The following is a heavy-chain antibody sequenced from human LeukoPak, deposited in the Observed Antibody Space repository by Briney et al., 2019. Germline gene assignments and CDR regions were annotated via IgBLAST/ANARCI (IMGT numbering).Heavy chain of an antibody. J-gene: IGHJ4*02. CDR3: ARDPPVAGTS. D-gene: IGHD6-19*01. CDR1: GGSVSSASYN. Sequence: SETLSLTCTVSGGSVSSASYNWTWFRKPQGKGLEWIGYIYASGNTNYNPSLKSRVTISVDTSKNQFSLKLSSVTAADTAVYYCARDPPVAGTSWGQGTLVTVSS. V-gene: IGHV4-61*01. CDR2: IYASGNT.